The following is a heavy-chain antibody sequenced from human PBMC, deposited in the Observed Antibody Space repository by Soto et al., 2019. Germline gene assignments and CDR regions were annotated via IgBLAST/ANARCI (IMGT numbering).Heavy chain of an antibody. D-gene: IGHD3-10*02. Sequence: QVQLIQSEAEVKKPGSSVRVSCTASGGIFGSHGFSWVRQAPGQRHEWVGGFIPIFRTLTYTEKFQARVRIAADESTNTVYLDLSSLTSEDTAVYYCVRDRRIYYSVPHDEFVASDYEVWGQGTMVSVSS. CDR2: FIPIFRTL. J-gene: IGHJ3*01. V-gene: IGHV1-69*01. CDR1: GGIFGSHG. CDR3: VRDRRIYYSVPHDEFVASDYEV.